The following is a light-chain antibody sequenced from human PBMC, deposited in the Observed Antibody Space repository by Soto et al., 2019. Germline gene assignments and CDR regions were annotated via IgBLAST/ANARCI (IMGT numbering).Light chain of an antibody. J-gene: IGLJ1*01. CDR1: SKDIGGYSH. CDR3: NSYTSGSALYV. CDR2: GVN. V-gene: IGLV2-14*01. Sequence: QSALIQPASMSGSPGQSTTISCAGISKDIGGYSHVSWYQQHPGRAPKLIIYGVNNRPSGISDRFSGSKSGNTASLTISGLQAEDEADYYCNSYTSGSALYVFGTGTKVTGL.